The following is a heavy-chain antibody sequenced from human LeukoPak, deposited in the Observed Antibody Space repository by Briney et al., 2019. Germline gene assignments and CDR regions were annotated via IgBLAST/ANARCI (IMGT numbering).Heavy chain of an antibody. J-gene: IGHJ4*02. D-gene: IGHD3-16*01. V-gene: IGHV3-53*01. CDR1: GFTVSSNY. CDR3: ARGGVDDYYFDY. CDR2: IYSGGST. Sequence: GGSLRLSCAASGFTVSSNYMTWVRQAPGKGLEWVSIIYSGGSTFYADSVKGRFTISRDNSKNTLYLQMNSLRAEDTAVYYCARGGVDDYYFDYWAREPWSPSPQ.